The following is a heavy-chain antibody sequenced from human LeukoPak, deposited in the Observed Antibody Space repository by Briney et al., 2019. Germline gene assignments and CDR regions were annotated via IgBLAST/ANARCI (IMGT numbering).Heavy chain of an antibody. J-gene: IGHJ5*02. CDR3: AREAAAVTYWFDP. D-gene: IGHD2-2*01. Sequence: GGSLRLSCAASGFTFSSYGMHWVRQAPGKGLEWVAVISYDGSNKYYADSVKGRFTISRDNSKNTLYLQMNSLRAEDTAVYYCAREAAAVTYWFDPWGQGTLVTVSS. CDR1: GFTFSSYG. CDR2: ISYDGSNK. V-gene: IGHV3-30*03.